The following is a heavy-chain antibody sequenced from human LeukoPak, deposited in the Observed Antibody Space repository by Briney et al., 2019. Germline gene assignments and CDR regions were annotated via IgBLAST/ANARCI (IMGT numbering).Heavy chain of an antibody. V-gene: IGHV3-48*03. J-gene: IGHJ6*03. D-gene: IGHD6-6*01. CDR3: AREGQLVPRGYYYYYYMDV. CDR2: ISSSGSTI. Sequence: GGSLRLSCAASGFTFSSYEMNWVRQAPGKGLEWVSYISSSGSTIYYADSVKGRFTISRDNAKNSLYLQMNSLRAEDTALYYCAREGQLVPRGYYYYYYMDVWGKGTTVTVSS. CDR1: GFTFSSYE.